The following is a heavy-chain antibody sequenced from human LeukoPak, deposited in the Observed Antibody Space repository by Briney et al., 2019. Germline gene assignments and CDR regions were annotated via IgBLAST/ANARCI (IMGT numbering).Heavy chain of an antibody. D-gene: IGHD3-10*01. CDR3: AKGGGFDY. Sequence: GGSLRLSCAASGFTFSSYAMHWVRQAPGKGLEWVSVISYDGSNKYYADSVKGRFTISRDNSKNTLYLQMNSLRAEDTAVYYCAKGGGFDYWGQGTLVTVSS. J-gene: IGHJ4*02. V-gene: IGHV3-30*04. CDR1: GFTFSSYA. CDR2: ISYDGSNK.